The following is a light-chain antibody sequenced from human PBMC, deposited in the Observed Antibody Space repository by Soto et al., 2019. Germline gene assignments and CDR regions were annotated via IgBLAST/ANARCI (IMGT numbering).Light chain of an antibody. Sequence: ETVMTQSPATLSVSPGERATLSCRASQTIANNLAWYQQRPGQAPRLLIYGASTRATGIPARFSGSGSGTELTLIISSLQSEDFAVYYRQQYNNWPPYTFGQGTKLEIK. V-gene: IGKV3-15*01. CDR3: QQYNNWPPYT. CDR1: QTIANN. J-gene: IGKJ2*01. CDR2: GAS.